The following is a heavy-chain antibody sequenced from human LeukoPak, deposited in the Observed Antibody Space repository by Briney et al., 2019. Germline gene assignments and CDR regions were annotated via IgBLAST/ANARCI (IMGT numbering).Heavy chain of an antibody. V-gene: IGHV1-2*02. D-gene: IGHD3-10*01. CDR3: ARSHWVTMVRGVTEPYNWFDP. J-gene: IGHJ5*02. CDR1: GYTFTSYG. CDR2: INPNSGGT. Sequence: GASVKVSCKASGYTFTSYGISWVRQAPGQGLEWMGWINPNSGGTNYAQKFQGRVTMTRDTSISTAYMELSRLRSDDTAVYYCARSHWVTMVRGVTEPYNWFDPWGQGTLVTVSS.